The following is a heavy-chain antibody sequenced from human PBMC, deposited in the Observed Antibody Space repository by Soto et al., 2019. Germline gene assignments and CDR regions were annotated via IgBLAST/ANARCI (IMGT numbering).Heavy chain of an antibody. J-gene: IGHJ5*02. CDR3: ARGGGTSLAPLP. Sequence: GASVKFSCKASGYTFTGYFMHWVRQAPGEGLEWMGWINPNSGATKYAPKFQGRVTMTRDTSNRTAYLELSRLTSDDTAIYYCARGGGTSLAPLPWGQGTPVTVSS. CDR2: INPNSGAT. V-gene: IGHV1-2*02. D-gene: IGHD3-16*01. CDR1: GYTFTGYF.